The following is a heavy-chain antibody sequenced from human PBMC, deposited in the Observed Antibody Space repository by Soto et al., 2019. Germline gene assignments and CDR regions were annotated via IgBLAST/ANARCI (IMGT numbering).Heavy chain of an antibody. CDR1: GGSISSSSYY. D-gene: IGHD2-15*01. V-gene: IGHV4-39*01. CDR2: IYYSGST. CDR3: ARRGIFDLLGYYYGMDV. J-gene: IGHJ6*02. Sequence: SETLSLTCTVSGGSISSSSYYWGWIRQPPGKGLEWIGSIYYSGSTYYNPSLKSRVTISVDTSKNQFPLKLSSVTAADTAVYYCARRGIFDLLGYYYGMDVRGQGTTVTVSS.